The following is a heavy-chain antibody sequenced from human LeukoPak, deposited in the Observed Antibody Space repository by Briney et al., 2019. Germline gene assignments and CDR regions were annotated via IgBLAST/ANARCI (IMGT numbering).Heavy chain of an antibody. Sequence: GRSLRLSCAASGFTFDDYAMHWVRQAPGKGLEWVAFIRYDGSNKYYADSVKGRFTISRDNSKNTLYLQMNSLRAEDTAVYYCAKDLSTMVRGVSPYFDYWGQGTLVTVSS. CDR1: GFTFDDYA. J-gene: IGHJ4*02. CDR3: AKDLSTMVRGVSPYFDY. D-gene: IGHD3-10*01. V-gene: IGHV3-30*02. CDR2: IRYDGSNK.